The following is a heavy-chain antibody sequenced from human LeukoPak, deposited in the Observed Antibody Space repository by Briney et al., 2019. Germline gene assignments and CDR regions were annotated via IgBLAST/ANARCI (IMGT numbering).Heavy chain of an antibody. CDR2: ISSSSSYI. D-gene: IGHD3-10*01. CDR3: AKEGSDGSGSYYNGYYYYGMDV. J-gene: IGHJ6*02. V-gene: IGHV3-21*04. Sequence: GGSLRLSCAASGFTFSSYSMNWVRQAPGKGLEWVSSISSSSSYIYYADSVKGRFTISRDNAKNSLYLQMNSLRAEDTAVYYCAKEGSDGSGSYYNGYYYYGMDVWGQGTTVTVSS. CDR1: GFTFSSYS.